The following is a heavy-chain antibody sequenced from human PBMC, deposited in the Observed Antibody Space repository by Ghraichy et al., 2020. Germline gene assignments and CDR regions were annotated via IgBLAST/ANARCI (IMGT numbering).Heavy chain of an antibody. D-gene: IGHD2-2*01. J-gene: IGHJ6*02. CDR1: GYTFTSYG. CDR3: ARGRESCSSTSCYYYYGMDV. CDR2: ISAYNGNT. Sequence: ASVKVSCKASGYTFTSYGISWVRQAPGQGLEWMGWISAYNGNTNYAQKLQGRVTMTTDTSTSTAYMELRSLRSDDTAVYYCARGRESCSSTSCYYYYGMDVWGQGTTVTVSS. V-gene: IGHV1-18*01.